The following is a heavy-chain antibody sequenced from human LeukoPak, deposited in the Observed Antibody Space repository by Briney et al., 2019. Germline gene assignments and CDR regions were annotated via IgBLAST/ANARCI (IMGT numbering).Heavy chain of an antibody. CDR2: IYYSGST. Sequence: PSETLSLTCTVSGGSISSYYWSWIRQPPGKGLEWIGYIYYSGSTNYNPSLKSRVTISVDTSKNQFSLKLSSVTAADTAVYYCARDALSSSIGYWGQGTLVTVSS. J-gene: IGHJ4*02. CDR1: GGSISSYY. V-gene: IGHV4-59*01. CDR3: ARDALSSSIGY. D-gene: IGHD6-13*01.